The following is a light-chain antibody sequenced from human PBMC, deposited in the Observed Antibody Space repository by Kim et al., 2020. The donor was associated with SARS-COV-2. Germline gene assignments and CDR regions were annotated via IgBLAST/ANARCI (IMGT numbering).Light chain of an antibody. CDR2: NVS. Sequence: SQGETATLSCRASRSVSRSFLAWYQQKPAQPPRLLIYNVSTRATGIPDRFSGSGSGTDFTLTISRLEPEDFAVYFCHQYDGSPNTFGQGSRLEIK. CDR3: HQYDGSPNT. J-gene: IGKJ5*01. V-gene: IGKV3-20*01. CDR1: RSVSRSF.